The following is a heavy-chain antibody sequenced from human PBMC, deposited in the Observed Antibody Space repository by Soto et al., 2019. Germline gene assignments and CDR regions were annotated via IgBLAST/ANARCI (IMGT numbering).Heavy chain of an antibody. Sequence: EVQLLESGGGLVQPGGSLRLSCAASGFTFSSYAMSWVRQAPGKGLEWVSAISGSGGSTYYADSVKGRFTISRDNSKNALYLQMNSLSAADTAVDYCAKDSSGWYMGYVGIYYWGQGTRVSF. V-gene: IGHV3-23*01. J-gene: IGHJ4*02. CDR3: AKDSSGWYMGYVGIYY. D-gene: IGHD6-19*01. CDR2: ISGSGGST. CDR1: GFTFSSYA.